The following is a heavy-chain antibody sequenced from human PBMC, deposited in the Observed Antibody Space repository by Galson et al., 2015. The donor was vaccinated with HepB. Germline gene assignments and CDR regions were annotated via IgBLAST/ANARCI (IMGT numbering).Heavy chain of an antibody. CDR3: ARDGMGRGSGSYSAFDY. J-gene: IGHJ4*02. CDR1: GYTLTELS. Sequence: SCKVSGYTLTELSIHWVRQGPGKGLEWVATISSLGDIQYYADSVKGRFTNSRDNSNNILYLLLNSLRAEDTAVYYCARDGMGRGSGSYSAFDYWGQGTLVTVSS. D-gene: IGHD1-26*01. V-gene: IGHV3-30-3*01. CDR2: ISSLGDIQ.